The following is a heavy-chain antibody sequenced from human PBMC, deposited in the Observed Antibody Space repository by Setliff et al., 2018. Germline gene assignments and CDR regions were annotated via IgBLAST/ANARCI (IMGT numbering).Heavy chain of an antibody. CDR1: GGTFSSSG. J-gene: IGHJ5*01. Sequence: SVKVSCKSSGGTFSSSGITWVRQAHGQGLQWLGRFIPILGATNYAQNFQGRVTITADESTSTGYMELRSLRSDDTAVYYCARELRSPYWHLDSWGQGTQVTVSS. CDR3: ARELRSPYWHLDS. CDR2: FIPILGAT. D-gene: IGHD3-16*01. V-gene: IGHV1-69*13.